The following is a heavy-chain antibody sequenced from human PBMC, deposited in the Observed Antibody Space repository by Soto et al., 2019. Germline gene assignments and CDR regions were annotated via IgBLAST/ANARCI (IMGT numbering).Heavy chain of an antibody. CDR3: ARDPGTTNSRYYYGMDV. CDR2: IIPIFGTA. D-gene: IGHD1-26*01. CDR1: GVTFSSYA. V-gene: IGHV1-69*13. Sequence: SVKVSGKASGVTFSSYAISWVRQAPGQGLEWMGGIIPIFGTANYAQKFQGRVTITADESTSTAYMELSSLRSEDTAVYYCARDPGTTNSRYYYGMDVWGQGTTVTVSS. J-gene: IGHJ6*02.